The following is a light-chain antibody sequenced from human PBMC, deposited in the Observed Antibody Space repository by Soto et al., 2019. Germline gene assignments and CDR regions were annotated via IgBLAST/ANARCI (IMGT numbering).Light chain of an antibody. CDR3: QQYYSTPWT. Sequence: DIVMTQSPDSLAVSLGERATINCKSSQSVLYSSNNKNYLAWYQQKPGQPPKLLIYWVSTRESGVHDRFSGRGSGTDFTLTISSLQAEDVAVYYCQQYYSTPWTFGQETKVEIK. V-gene: IGKV4-1*01. J-gene: IGKJ1*01. CDR2: WVS. CDR1: QSVLYSSNNKNY.